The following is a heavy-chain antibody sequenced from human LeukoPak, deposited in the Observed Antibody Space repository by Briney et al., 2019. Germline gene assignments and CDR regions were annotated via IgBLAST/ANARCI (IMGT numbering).Heavy chain of an antibody. CDR2: IIAYNGNT. J-gene: IGHJ3*02. CDR1: GGTFSSYA. D-gene: IGHD3-3*01. Sequence: ASVKVSCKASGGTFSSYAISWVRQAPGQGLEWMGGIIAYNGNTNYAQKLQGRVTMTTDTSTSTAYMELRSLRSDDTAVYYCARDPTTGLYDFWSGREGDAFDIWGQGTMVTVSS. V-gene: IGHV1-18*01. CDR3: ARDPTTGLYDFWSGREGDAFDI.